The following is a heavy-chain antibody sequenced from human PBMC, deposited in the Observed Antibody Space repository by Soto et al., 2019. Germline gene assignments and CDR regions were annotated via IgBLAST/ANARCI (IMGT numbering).Heavy chain of an antibody. V-gene: IGHV3-30*18. CDR2: VSYDGSQK. D-gene: IGHD1-26*01. Sequence: QVQLVESGGGVVQPGKSLSLSCVASGFTFSSYGMHWVRQAPGKGLEWVALVSYDGSQKYFGVSVKGRFTISRDNSKNPLSLEMNSLRREDTAVYYCAKEIGGSYYSASSFDHWGQGTLVTVSS. CDR3: AKEIGGSYYSASSFDH. CDR1: GFTFSSYG. J-gene: IGHJ4*02.